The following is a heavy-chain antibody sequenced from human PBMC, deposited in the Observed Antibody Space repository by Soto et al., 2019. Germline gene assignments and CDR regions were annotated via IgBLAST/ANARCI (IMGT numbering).Heavy chain of an antibody. D-gene: IGHD6-6*01. CDR2: MTTTGNYI. Sequence: PGGSLRLSCVASGFTLSSYSMNWVRQAPGKGLEWVSAMTTTGNYIYYADSVKGRFTISRDNAKNSLYLQMNSLRAEDTAVYYCARDEEARPYFYGMDVWGQGTTVTVSS. CDR1: GFTLSSYS. J-gene: IGHJ6*02. CDR3: ARDEEARPYFYGMDV. V-gene: IGHV3-21*06.